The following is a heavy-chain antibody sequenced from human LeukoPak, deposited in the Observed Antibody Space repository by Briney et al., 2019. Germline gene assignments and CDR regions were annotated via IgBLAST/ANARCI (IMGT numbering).Heavy chain of an antibody. D-gene: IGHD3-3*01. CDR2: IYYSGST. J-gene: IGHJ2*01. Sequence: PSETLSLTCTVSGGSISSSSYYWGWIRQPPGKGLVWLGSIYYSGSTYYNPSLKSRVTISVDTSKNQFSLKLSSVTAADTAVYYCATTYYDFWSGYFRYFDLWGRGTLVTVSS. CDR1: GGSISSSSYY. V-gene: IGHV4-39*01. CDR3: ATTYYDFWSGYFRYFDL.